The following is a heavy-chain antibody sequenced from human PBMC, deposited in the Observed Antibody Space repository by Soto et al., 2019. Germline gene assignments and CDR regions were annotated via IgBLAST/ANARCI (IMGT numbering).Heavy chain of an antibody. D-gene: IGHD2-15*01. CDR3: ARGKKAATRGWFDP. V-gene: IGHV4-31*03. CDR2: IYYSGST. CDR1: GGSISSGGYY. Sequence: QVQLQESGPGLVKPSQTLSLTCTVSGGSISSGGYYWSWIRQHPGQGLEWIGYIYYSGSTYYNPSLKSRVTISVDTSKNQFSLKLSSVTAADTAVYYCARGKKAATRGWFDPWGQGTLVTVSS. J-gene: IGHJ5*02.